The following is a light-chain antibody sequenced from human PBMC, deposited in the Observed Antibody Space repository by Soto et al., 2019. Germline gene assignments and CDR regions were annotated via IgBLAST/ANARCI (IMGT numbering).Light chain of an antibody. CDR2: KAS. Sequence: DIQMTQSPSTLSASVGDRVTITCRASQSISSWLAWYQQKPGKDPKLLLYKASSLESGVPSRFSGSGSGTEFTLSISSLQPDDFATYYCQQYNSYPLTVGGGTKVEIK. CDR3: QQYNSYPLT. J-gene: IGKJ4*01. V-gene: IGKV1-5*03. CDR1: QSISSW.